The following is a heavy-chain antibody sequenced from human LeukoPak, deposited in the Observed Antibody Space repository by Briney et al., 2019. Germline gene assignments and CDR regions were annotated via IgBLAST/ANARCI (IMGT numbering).Heavy chain of an antibody. J-gene: IGHJ6*03. CDR3: ARIPSYYYYMDV. CDR2: IYTSGST. Sequence: SQTLSLTCTVSGGSISSGSYYWSWIRQPAGTGLEWIGRIYTSGSTNYNPSLKSRVTISVDTSKNQSSLKLSSVTAADTAVYYCARIPSYYYYMDVWGKGTTVTVSS. V-gene: IGHV4-61*02. CDR1: GGSISSGSYY.